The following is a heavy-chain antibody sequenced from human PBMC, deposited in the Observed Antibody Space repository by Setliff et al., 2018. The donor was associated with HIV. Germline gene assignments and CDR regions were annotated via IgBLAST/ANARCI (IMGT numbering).Heavy chain of an antibody. CDR3: ARSMHYPGDDAFDY. CDR2: IYYSGST. CDR1: GGSISSHY. V-gene: IGHV4-59*11. Sequence: PSETLSLTCTVSGGSISSHYWSWTRQPPGKGLEWIGYIYYSGSTYYNPSLKSRVTMSVDTSKNQFSLNLSSVTAADTAVYYCARSMHYPGDDAFDYWGQGTLVTVSS. J-gene: IGHJ4*02. D-gene: IGHD3-10*01.